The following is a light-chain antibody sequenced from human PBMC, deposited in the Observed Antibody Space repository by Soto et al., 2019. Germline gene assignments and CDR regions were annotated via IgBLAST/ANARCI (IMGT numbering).Light chain of an antibody. V-gene: IGLV1-40*01. CDR3: SSYAGSNNLFV. CDR1: SSNIGAGYD. J-gene: IGLJ1*01. Sequence: QPVLAQPPSVSGAPGQKVTISCTGSSSNIGAGYDLHWYQQLPGTAPKLLLYGNINRPSGVPDRFSGSKSGTSASLAITGLQAEDEADYYCSSYAGSNNLFVFGTGTKVTVL. CDR2: GNI.